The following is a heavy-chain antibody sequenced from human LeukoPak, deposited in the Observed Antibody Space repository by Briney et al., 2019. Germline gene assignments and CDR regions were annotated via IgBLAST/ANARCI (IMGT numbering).Heavy chain of an antibody. V-gene: IGHV4-38-2*02. CDR1: GYSISSGCY. D-gene: IGHD5-18*01. J-gene: IGHJ6*03. CDR3: ARHVDTAMDAYYYYYMDV. CDR2: IYHSGST. Sequence: SETLSLTCTVSGYSISSGCYWGWIRQPPGKGLEWIGSIYHSGSTYYNPSLKSRVTISVDTSKNQFSLKLSSVTAADTAVYYCARHVDTAMDAYYYYYMDVWGKGTTVTVSS.